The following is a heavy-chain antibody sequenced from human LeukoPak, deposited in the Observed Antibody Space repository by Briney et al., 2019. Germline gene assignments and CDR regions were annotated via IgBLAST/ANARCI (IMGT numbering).Heavy chain of an antibody. D-gene: IGHD3-16*01. V-gene: IGHV4-59*08. CDR3: AGRGSRWGGGYYFDY. J-gene: IGHJ4*02. CDR2: IYYSGST. Sequence: SETLSLTCTVSGGSISSYYWSWIRQPPGKGLEWIGYIYYSGSTNYNPSLKSRVTISVDTSKNQFSLKLSSVTAADTAVYYCAGRGSRWGGGYYFDYWGQGTLVTVSS. CDR1: GGSISSYY.